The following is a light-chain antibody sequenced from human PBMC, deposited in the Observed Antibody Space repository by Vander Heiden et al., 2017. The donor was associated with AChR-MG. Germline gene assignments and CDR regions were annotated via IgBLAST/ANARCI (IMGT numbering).Light chain of an antibody. V-gene: IGKV3-11*01. CDR2: DAS. Sequence: EIVLTQSPAPLSLSPGERAALSCRAGQSVSSHFAWYQQKPGHAPRLLIYDASHRVPGIPASFSDSGSGTDFTPTISSLEPEDCAVYYRQPSSNWPLTFGGGTQVEIK. J-gene: IGKJ4*01. CDR1: QSVSSH. CDR3: QPSSNWPLT.